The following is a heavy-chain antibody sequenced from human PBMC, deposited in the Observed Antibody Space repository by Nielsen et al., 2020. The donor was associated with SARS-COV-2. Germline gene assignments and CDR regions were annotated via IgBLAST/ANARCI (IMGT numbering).Heavy chain of an antibody. D-gene: IGHD2-15*01. CDR1: GGTFSSYA. Sequence: SVKVSCKASGGTFSSYAISWVRQAPGQGLEWMGGIIPIFGTANYAQKFQGRVTITADKSTSTAYMELRSLRSEDTAVYYCARLGGSCCDYYYYGTDVWGQGTTVTVSS. V-gene: IGHV1-69*06. CDR3: ARLGGSCCDYYYYGTDV. CDR2: IIPIFGTA. J-gene: IGHJ6*02.